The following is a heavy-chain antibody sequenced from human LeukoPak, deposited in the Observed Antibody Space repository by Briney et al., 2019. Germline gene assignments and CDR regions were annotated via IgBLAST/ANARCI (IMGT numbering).Heavy chain of an antibody. D-gene: IGHD7-27*01. CDR1: GFSFGTHW. CDR2: IKQDETGT. Sequence: GGSLRLSCVASGFSFGTHWMAWVRQPPGAGPEWVANIKQDETGTYYADAVRGRFTITRDNAKNSLYLQMDNLRGEDTAVYYCARDSGDRPQAVGYFFDYWGQGSLVTVSS. J-gene: IGHJ4*02. V-gene: IGHV3-7*01. CDR3: ARDSGDRPQAVGYFFDY.